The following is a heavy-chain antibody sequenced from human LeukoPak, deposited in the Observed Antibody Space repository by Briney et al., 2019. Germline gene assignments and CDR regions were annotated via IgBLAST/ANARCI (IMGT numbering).Heavy chain of an antibody. J-gene: IGHJ6*03. CDR2: INHSGST. CDR3: ARVLQQYYYYMDV. Sequence: SETLSLTCAVYGGSFSGYYWSWIRQPPGKGLEWIGEINHSGSTNYNPPLKSRVTISVDTSKNQFSLKLSSVTAADTAVYYCARVLQQYYYYMDVWGKGTTVTVSS. V-gene: IGHV4-34*01. CDR1: GGSFSGYY. D-gene: IGHD3-10*01.